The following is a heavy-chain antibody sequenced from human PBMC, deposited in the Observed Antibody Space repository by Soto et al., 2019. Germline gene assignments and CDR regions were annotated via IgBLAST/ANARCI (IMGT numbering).Heavy chain of an antibody. CDR3: ARDAPTPDSSGQTSMGWFDP. D-gene: IGHD3-22*01. Sequence: QVQLQESGPGLVKPSQTLSLTCTVSGGSISSGGYYWSWIRQHPGKGLEWIGYIYYSGSTYYNPSLKSRVTISVDTSKNQFSLKLSSVTAADTDVYYCARDAPTPDSSGQTSMGWFDPWGQGTLVTVSS. CDR1: GGSISSGGYY. J-gene: IGHJ5*02. CDR2: IYYSGST. V-gene: IGHV4-31*03.